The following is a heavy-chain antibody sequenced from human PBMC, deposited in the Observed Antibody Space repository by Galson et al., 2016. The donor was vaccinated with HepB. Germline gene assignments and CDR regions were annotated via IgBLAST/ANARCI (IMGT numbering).Heavy chain of an antibody. J-gene: IGHJ4*02. V-gene: IGHV3-30-3*01. CDR3: ARDRDNNDYGDQFDS. CDR1: GFTFTSYA. Sequence: SLRLSCAASGFTFTSYAMHWVRQTPGKGLEWVAVISSDGNFQYYAASVKGRFTISRDNSKNTLYLQMNSLRADDTAIYYCARDRDNNDYGDQFDSWGQGTLVTVSS. CDR2: ISSDGNFQ. D-gene: IGHD4-17*01.